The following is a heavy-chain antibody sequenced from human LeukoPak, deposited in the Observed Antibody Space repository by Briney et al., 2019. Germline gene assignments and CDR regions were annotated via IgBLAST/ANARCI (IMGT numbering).Heavy chain of an antibody. CDR2: IYTSGST. J-gene: IGHJ5*02. CDR3: ARAIGGYGDYGPYWFDP. D-gene: IGHD4/OR15-4a*01. CDR1: GGSMSNYY. Sequence: SETLSLTCSVSGGSMSNYYWTWIRQPAGKGLEWIGRIYTSGSTNYNSSLKSRITMSIDTPKTQFSLKLSSVTAADTAVYYCARAIGGYGDYGPYWFDPWGQGTLVTVSS. V-gene: IGHV4-4*07.